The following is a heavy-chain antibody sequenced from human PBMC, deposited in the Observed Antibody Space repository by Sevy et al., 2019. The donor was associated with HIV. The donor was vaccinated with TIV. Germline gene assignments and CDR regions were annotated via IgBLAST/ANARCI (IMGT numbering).Heavy chain of an antibody. V-gene: IGHV3-30-3*01. CDR3: ARDFYEFGDPRGLDY. Sequence: GGSLRLSCTASGFILGYYAMHWVRQAPGKGLEWVAVSSYDGGNIYYADSVQGRLTVSRDNSKNTLYLQMNSLRPEDTAMYYCARDFYEFGDPRGLDYWGQGVLVTVSS. CDR1: GFILGYYA. D-gene: IGHD4-17*01. CDR2: SSYDGGNI. J-gene: IGHJ4*02.